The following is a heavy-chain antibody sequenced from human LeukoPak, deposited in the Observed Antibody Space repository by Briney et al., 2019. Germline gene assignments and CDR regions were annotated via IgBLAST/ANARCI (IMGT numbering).Heavy chain of an antibody. J-gene: IGHJ4*02. CDR3: VRDYCSGVTCYEGY. CDR2: IKQDGSEK. V-gene: IGHV3-7*05. D-gene: IGHD2-15*01. Sequence: PGGSLNLSCEASGFTFSSYGMSWVRRAPGKGLEWLANIKQDGSEKYYGGSVKGRFTISRDNAKNSVYLQMNSLRADDTAVYYCVRDYCSGVTCYEGYWGQGTLVTVSS. CDR1: GFTFSSYG.